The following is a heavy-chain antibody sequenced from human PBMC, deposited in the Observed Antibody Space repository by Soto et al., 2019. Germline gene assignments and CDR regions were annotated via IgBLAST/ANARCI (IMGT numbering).Heavy chain of an antibody. Sequence: QVQLVQSGAEVKKPGASVKVSCKASGYTFTSYAMHWVRQAPGQRLEWMGWINAGNGNTKYSQKFQGRVTITRDTSASTAYMEPSSLRTEDTAVYYCALNYSDSSGYGYWGQGTLVTVSS. D-gene: IGHD3-22*01. J-gene: IGHJ4*02. CDR2: INAGNGNT. CDR3: ALNYSDSSGYGY. V-gene: IGHV1-3*01. CDR1: GYTFTSYA.